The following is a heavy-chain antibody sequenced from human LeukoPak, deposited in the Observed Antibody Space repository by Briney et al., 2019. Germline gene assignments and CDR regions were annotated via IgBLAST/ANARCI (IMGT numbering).Heavy chain of an antibody. D-gene: IGHD6-19*01. CDR1: GDSVSSNSTA. J-gene: IGHJ4*02. Sequence: SQTLSLTCAISGDSVSSNSTAWNWIRQSPSRGLEWLGRAYYRSKWYNDYAVSVKSRITIDPDTSKNQFSLQLNSVTPEDTAVYYCARGISSGCYFFDYWGQGTLVTVSS. CDR3: ARGISSGCYFFDY. CDR2: AYYRSKWYN. V-gene: IGHV6-1*01.